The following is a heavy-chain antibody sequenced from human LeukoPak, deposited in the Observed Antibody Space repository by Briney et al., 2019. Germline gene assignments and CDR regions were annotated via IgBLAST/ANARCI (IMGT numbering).Heavy chain of an antibody. CDR2: IYSGGST. CDR3: ARGGKIYYYGMDV. J-gene: IGHJ6*02. CDR1: GFTVSSNY. D-gene: IGHD4-23*01. Sequence: GSLRLSCAASGFTVSSNYMSWVRQAPGKGLEWVSVIYSGGSTYYADSVKGRFTISRDNSKNTLYLQMNSLRAEDTAVYYCARGGKIYYYGMDVWGQGTTVTVSS. V-gene: IGHV3-66*02.